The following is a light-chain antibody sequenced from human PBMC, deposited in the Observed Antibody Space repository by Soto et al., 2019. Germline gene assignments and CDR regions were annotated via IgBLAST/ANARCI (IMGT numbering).Light chain of an antibody. J-gene: IGKJ3*01. CDR2: AAS. V-gene: IGKV1-39*01. CDR3: QHSYITPFT. CDR1: QSISSY. Sequence: DIQMTQSPSSLSASVGDRVTITCRASQSISSYFNWYQQKPGKAPKLLIYAASSLQSVVPSRFSGSGSETDFTLTISSLQPEDVATYDCQHSYITPFTFGPGTKVDIK.